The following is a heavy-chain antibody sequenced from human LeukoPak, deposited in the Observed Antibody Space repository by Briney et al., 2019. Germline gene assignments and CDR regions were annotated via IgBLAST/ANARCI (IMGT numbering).Heavy chain of an antibody. V-gene: IGHV3-7*04. Sequence: GGSLRLSCAVSGFTFSNFWMSWVRQAPGGGLEWVANIHPEGNEKYHVEYVKGRFTISRDNAKNSLSQQMNGLRAEATAVYYCARGDAFSGDHWGQGTLVTVSS. J-gene: IGHJ4*02. CDR3: ARGDAFSGDH. CDR1: GFTFSNFW. CDR2: IHPEGNEK.